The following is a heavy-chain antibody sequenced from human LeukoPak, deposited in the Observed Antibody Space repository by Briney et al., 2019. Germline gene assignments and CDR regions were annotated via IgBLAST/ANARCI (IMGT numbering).Heavy chain of an antibody. V-gene: IGHV4-59*01. Sequence: PSETLSLTCTVSGGSISSYYWSWIRQPPGKGLEWIGYIYYSGSTNYNPSLKSRVTISVDTSKNQFSLKLSSVTAADTAVYYCARGYPVLYGLGSYYVDYWGQGTLVTVSS. CDR2: IYYSGST. CDR3: ARGYPVLYGLGSYYVDY. CDR1: GGSISSYY. J-gene: IGHJ4*02. D-gene: IGHD3-10*01.